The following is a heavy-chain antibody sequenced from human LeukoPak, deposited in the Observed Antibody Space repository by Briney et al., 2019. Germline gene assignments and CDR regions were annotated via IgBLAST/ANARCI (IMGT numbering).Heavy chain of an antibody. CDR1: GGSISSGSYY. V-gene: IGHV4-61*02. CDR3: ARLIAAAGILFWDY. D-gene: IGHD6-13*01. CDR2: IYTSGST. J-gene: IGHJ4*02. Sequence: SQTLSLTCTVSGGSISSGSYYWSWIRQPAGKGLEWIGRIYTSGSTNYNPSLKSRVTISVDTSKNQFSLKLSSVTAADTAVYYCARLIAAAGILFWDYWGQGTQVTVSS.